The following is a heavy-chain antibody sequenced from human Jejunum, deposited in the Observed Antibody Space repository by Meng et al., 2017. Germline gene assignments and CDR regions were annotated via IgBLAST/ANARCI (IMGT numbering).Heavy chain of an antibody. D-gene: IGHD1-14*01. CDR2: INTDGSTT. J-gene: IGHJ4*02. Sequence: GESLKIPCAAPGFTFRSYWMHWVRQAPGKGLVWVSHINTDGSTTNYAGSVKGRFTISRDNARTTLYLQMNSQRAEDTAVYFCASSNGKIDSWGQGTLVTVSS. CDR1: GFTFRSYW. V-gene: IGHV3-74*01. CDR3: ASSNGKIDS.